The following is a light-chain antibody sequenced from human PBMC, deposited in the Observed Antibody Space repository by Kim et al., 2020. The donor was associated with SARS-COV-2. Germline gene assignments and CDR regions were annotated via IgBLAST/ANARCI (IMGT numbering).Light chain of an antibody. Sequence: ASVGDRVTITCRASQNISDYLKWYRQRPGKAPKLLISAASTLQIGVPSRFSGSGSGTDFTLSVNSLQSEDFGTYYCQQDDNTPWTFGQGTKVDIK. CDR3: QQDDNTPWT. J-gene: IGKJ1*01. CDR2: AAS. V-gene: IGKV1-39*01. CDR1: QNISDY.